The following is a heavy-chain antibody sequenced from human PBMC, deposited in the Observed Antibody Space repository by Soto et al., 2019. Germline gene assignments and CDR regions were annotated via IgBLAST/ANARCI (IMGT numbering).Heavy chain of an antibody. Sequence: ASVKVSCKXSGYTFTGYYMHWVRQAPGQGLEWMGWINPNSGGTNYAQKFQGRVTMTRDTSISTAYMELSRLRSDDTAVYYCARDEAVAGTNWFDPWGQGTLVTVSS. D-gene: IGHD6-19*01. CDR2: INPNSGGT. CDR1: GYTFTGYY. J-gene: IGHJ5*02. CDR3: ARDEAVAGTNWFDP. V-gene: IGHV1-2*02.